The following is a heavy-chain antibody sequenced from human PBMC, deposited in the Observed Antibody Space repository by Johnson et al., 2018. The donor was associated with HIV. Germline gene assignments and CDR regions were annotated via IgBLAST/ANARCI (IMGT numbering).Heavy chain of an antibody. CDR3: ARDKGGIVGYDAFDI. CDR1: GFTFSSYA. D-gene: IGHD1-26*01. Sequence: VESGGGVVQPGRSLRLSCAASGFTFSSYAMHWVRQATGKGLEWVAVISYDGSNKYYADSVRGRFTISRDNSKNTLYLQMNSLRAEDTAVYYCARDKGGIVGYDAFDIWGQGTMVTVSS. J-gene: IGHJ3*02. CDR2: ISYDGSNK. V-gene: IGHV3-30-3*01.